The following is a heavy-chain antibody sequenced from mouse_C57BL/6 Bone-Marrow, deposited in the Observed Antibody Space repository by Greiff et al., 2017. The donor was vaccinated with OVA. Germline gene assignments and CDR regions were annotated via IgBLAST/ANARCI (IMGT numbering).Heavy chain of an antibody. J-gene: IGHJ4*01. Sequence: VQLQESGPELVKPGASVKLSCKASGYAFSSSWMNWVKQRPGKGLEWIGRIYPGDGGTNYNGKFKGKATLTADKSSSTAYMQLSSLTSEDSAVYFCVAYDYGEYYDARDCWGQGTSVTVSS. D-gene: IGHD2-4*01. CDR3: VAYDYGEYYDARDC. V-gene: IGHV1-82*01. CDR1: GYAFSSSW. CDR2: IYPGDGGT.